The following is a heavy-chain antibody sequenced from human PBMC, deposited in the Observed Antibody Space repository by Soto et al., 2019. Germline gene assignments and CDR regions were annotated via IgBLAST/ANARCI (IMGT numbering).Heavy chain of an antibody. D-gene: IGHD5-12*01. J-gene: IGHJ4*02. V-gene: IGHV5-51*01. CDR3: ATATRDGYNLR. CDR1: GYSFTSYW. Sequence: PGESLKISCKGSGYSFTSYWIGGVRQMPGKGLEWMQIIYPGDSDTRYSASFQGQVTISADKSISTAYLQCSSLKASDTAMYYCATATRDGYNLRWGQGTLVTVSS. CDR2: IYPGDSDT.